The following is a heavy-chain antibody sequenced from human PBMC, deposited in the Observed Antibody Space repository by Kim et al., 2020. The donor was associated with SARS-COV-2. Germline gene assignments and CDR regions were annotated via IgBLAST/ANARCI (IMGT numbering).Heavy chain of an antibody. CDR2: IIPIFGTA. J-gene: IGHJ4*02. Sequence: SVKVSCKASGGTFSSYAISWVRQAPGQGLEWMGWIIPIFGTANYAQKFQGRVTITADKSTSTAYMELSSLRSEDTAVYYCARAVYDSSGFTGPYFDYWGQGTLGTVSS. CDR1: GGTFSSYA. V-gene: IGHV1-69*06. D-gene: IGHD3-22*01. CDR3: ARAVYDSSGFTGPYFDY.